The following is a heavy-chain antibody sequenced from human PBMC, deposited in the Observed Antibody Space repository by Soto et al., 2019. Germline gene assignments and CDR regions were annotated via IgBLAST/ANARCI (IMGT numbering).Heavy chain of an antibody. CDR3: STDMGYGDYGY. CDR2: IKSKTDGGTT. V-gene: IGHV3-15*01. D-gene: IGHD4-17*01. CDR1: GFTFSNAW. Sequence: GESLKISCAASGFTFSNAWMSWVRQAPGKGLEWVGRIKSKTDGGTTDYAAPVKGRFTISRDDSKNTLYLQMNSLKTEDTAVYYCSTDMGYGDYGYWGQGTLVTVSS. J-gene: IGHJ4*02.